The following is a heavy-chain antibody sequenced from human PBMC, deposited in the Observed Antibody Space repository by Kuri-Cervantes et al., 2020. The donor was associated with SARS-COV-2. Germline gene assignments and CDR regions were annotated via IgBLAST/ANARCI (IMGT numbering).Heavy chain of an antibody. Sequence: ESLKISCAVYGGSFSGYHWSWIRQPPGKGLEWIGEINHSGSTNYNPSLKSRVTISVDTSKNQFSLKLSSVTAADTAVYYCARGRTVTTLYYYYYYDMDVWGQGTTVTVSS. CDR1: GGSFSGYH. D-gene: IGHD4-11*01. CDR2: INHSGST. CDR3: ARGRTVTTLYYYYYYDMDV. J-gene: IGHJ6*02. V-gene: IGHV4-34*01.